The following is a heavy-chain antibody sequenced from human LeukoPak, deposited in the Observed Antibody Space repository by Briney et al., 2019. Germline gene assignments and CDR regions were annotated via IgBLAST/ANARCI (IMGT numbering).Heavy chain of an antibody. CDR2: LSPDGSSS. J-gene: IGHJ4*02. CDR3: TRSPSLGGRYWGFDY. V-gene: IGHV3-74*01. CDR1: GFTFSTYW. Sequence: PGGSLRLSCAASGFTFSTYWMHWVRQAPGKGLVWVSRLSPDGSSSIYADSVKGRFTVSRDNAKNTLYLQMNSLRAEDTAVYYCTRSPSLGGRYWGFDYWGQGALATASS. D-gene: IGHD1-26*01.